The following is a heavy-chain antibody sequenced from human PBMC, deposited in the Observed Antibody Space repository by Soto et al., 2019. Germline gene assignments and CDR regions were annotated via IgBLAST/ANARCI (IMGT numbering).Heavy chain of an antibody. D-gene: IGHD3-16*02. J-gene: IGHJ4*02. Sequence: EVQLLESGGGLVQPGGSLRLSCAASGFTFSTYAMNWGRQAPGKGLEWVSAISASGGSTYYADSVKGRFTISRDNSKNTLYMQINSLRAEDTAVYYCAKVDMITFGGIVVGFDYWDQGILVTVSS. CDR1: GFTFSTYA. V-gene: IGHV3-23*01. CDR3: AKVDMITFGGIVVGFDY. CDR2: ISASGGST.